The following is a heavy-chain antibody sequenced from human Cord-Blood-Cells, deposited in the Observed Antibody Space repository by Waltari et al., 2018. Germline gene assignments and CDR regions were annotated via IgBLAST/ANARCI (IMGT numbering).Heavy chain of an antibody. V-gene: IGHV4-59*01. CDR1: GGSISSYY. D-gene: IGHD2-15*01. J-gene: IGHJ5*02. Sequence: QVQLQESGPGLVKPSETLSLTCTVSGGSISSYYWSWIRQPPGKGLEWIGYIYYSGSTNYNPSLKSRVTISVDTSKNQFSLKLSSVTAADTAVYYCARDPGYCSGGSCYNWFDPWGQGTLVTVSS. CDR3: ARDPGYCSGGSCYNWFDP. CDR2: IYYSGST.